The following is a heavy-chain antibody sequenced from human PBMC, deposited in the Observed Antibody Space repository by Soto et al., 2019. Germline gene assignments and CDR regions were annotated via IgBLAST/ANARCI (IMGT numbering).Heavy chain of an antibody. V-gene: IGHV3-23*01. CDR3: AREGMGFSNWFDP. D-gene: IGHD2-8*01. Sequence: GGSLRLSCAASGFTFSSYAMSWVRQAPGKGLEWVSGISGSGDRTHYADSVKGRFTISRDNARNTVYLQMNSLRVEDTAVYYCAREGMGFSNWFDPRGQGTLVTVSS. CDR2: ISGSGDRT. CDR1: GFTFSSYA. J-gene: IGHJ5*02.